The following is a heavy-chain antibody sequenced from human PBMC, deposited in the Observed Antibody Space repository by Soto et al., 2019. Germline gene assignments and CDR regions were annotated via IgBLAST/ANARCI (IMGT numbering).Heavy chain of an antibody. Sequence: ASVKVSCKASGYTFTGYYMHWVRQAPGQGLEWMGWINPNSGGTNYAQKFQGWVTMTRDTSISTAYMELSRLRSDDTAVYYCARGGGYCSGGSCYSYYLDYWGQGTLVTVSS. J-gene: IGHJ4*02. CDR1: GYTFTGYY. CDR2: INPNSGGT. V-gene: IGHV1-2*04. CDR3: ARGGGYCSGGSCYSYYLDY. D-gene: IGHD2-15*01.